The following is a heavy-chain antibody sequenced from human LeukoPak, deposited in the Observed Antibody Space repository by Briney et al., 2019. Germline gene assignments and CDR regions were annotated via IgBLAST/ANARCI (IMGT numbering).Heavy chain of an antibody. V-gene: IGHV1-18*01. D-gene: IGHD3-9*01. CDR3: SSDVLTGYCNPTKYHYYYYGMDV. J-gene: IGHJ6*02. CDR1: GYSFTSYG. CDR2: ISTYNGNT. Sequence: ASVKVPCEASGYSFTSYGISWVRQAPGQGLEWMGWISTYNGNTNYAQNLQGRVTMTTDTSTSTAYMELRSLRSDDTAVYYCSSDVLTGYCNPTKYHYYYYGMDVCGQGTTVTVS.